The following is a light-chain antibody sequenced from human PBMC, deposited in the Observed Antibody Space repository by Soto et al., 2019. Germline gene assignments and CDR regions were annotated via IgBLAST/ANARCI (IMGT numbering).Light chain of an antibody. CDR3: HQYDDGPYT. Sequence: DIQMTQSPSSLSASVGDRVTITCRASRNIDRYVNWYQQKPGKAPKLLIYGASSLQSGVPSRFSGSGSGADFTLTISSLLPEDFEVYYCHQYDDGPYTFGQGTKVDI. J-gene: IGKJ2*01. CDR2: GAS. CDR1: RNIDRY. V-gene: IGKV1-39*01.